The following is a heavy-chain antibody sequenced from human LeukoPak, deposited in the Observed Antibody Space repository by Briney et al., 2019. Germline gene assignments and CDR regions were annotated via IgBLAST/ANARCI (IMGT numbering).Heavy chain of an antibody. D-gene: IGHD6-19*01. J-gene: IGHJ6*02. CDR3: AKDRRIAVAGHYYYGMDV. V-gene: IGHV3-30*18. CDR1: GFTFSSYG. Sequence: GRSLRLSCAASGFTFSSYGMHWVRQAPGKGLEWVAVISYDGSNKYYADSVKGRFTISRDNSKNTLYLQMNSLRAEDMAVYYCAKDRRIAVAGHYYYGMDVWGQGTTVTVSS. CDR2: ISYDGSNK.